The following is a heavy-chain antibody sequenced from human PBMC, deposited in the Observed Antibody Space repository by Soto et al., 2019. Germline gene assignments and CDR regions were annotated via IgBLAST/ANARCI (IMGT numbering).Heavy chain of an antibody. CDR2: LRGSGSST. V-gene: IGHV3-23*01. CDR1: GFTFGNYA. CDR3: EKDARLLVYGFWNRGNDGFDI. J-gene: IGHJ3*02. Sequence: GGSLRLSCAASGFTFGNYAMTWVRQAPGKGLEWVSSLRGSGSSTYYADSVKGRFTISRDNSEDMLHLQMHSLRAEDTAVYYCEKDARLLVYGFWNRGNDGFDIWGQGTKVTVSS. D-gene: IGHD3-3*01.